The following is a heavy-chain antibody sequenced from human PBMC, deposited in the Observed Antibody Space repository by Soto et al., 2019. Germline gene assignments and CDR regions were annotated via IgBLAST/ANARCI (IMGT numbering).Heavy chain of an antibody. CDR1: GGSISSGDYY. CDR3: ARDPWYSSSYDRSN. Sequence: SETLSLTCTVSGGSISSGDYYWSWIRQPPGKGLEWIGYIYYSGSTYYNPSLKSRVTISVDTSKNQFSLKLSSVTAADTAVYYCARDPWYSSSYDRSNWGQGTLVTVSS. J-gene: IGHJ4*02. D-gene: IGHD6-6*01. CDR2: IYYSGST. V-gene: IGHV4-30-4*01.